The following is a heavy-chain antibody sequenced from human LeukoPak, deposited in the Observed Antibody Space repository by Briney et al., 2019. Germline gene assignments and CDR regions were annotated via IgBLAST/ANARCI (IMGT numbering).Heavy chain of an antibody. V-gene: IGHV6-1*01. Sequence: SQTLSLTCAISGDSVSSNSAAWNWIRQSPSRGLEWLGRTYYRSKWYNDYTVSVKSRITINPDTSKNQFSLQLNSVTPEDTAVYYCARSRTMIVSAVGFEGAFDIWGQGTMVTVSS. D-gene: IGHD3-22*01. J-gene: IGHJ3*02. CDR2: TYYRSKWYN. CDR1: GDSVSSNSAA. CDR3: ARSRTMIVSAVGFEGAFDI.